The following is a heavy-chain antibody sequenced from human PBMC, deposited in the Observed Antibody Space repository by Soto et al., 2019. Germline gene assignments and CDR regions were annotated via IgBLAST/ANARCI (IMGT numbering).Heavy chain of an antibody. Sequence: ASVKVSCKVSGYTLTELSMHLVRQAPGKGLEWMGGFDPEDGETIYAQKFQGRVTMTEDTSTDTAYMELSSLRSEDTAVYYCATSNLEWLTYSPRAFDIWGQGTMVTVSS. CDR3: ATSNLEWLTYSPRAFDI. V-gene: IGHV1-24*01. D-gene: IGHD3-3*01. CDR1: GYTLTELS. CDR2: FDPEDGET. J-gene: IGHJ3*02.